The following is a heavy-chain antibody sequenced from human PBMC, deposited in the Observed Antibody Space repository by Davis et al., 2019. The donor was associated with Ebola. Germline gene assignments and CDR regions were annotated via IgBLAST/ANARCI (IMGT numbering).Heavy chain of an antibody. Sequence: PSETLSLTCAVYGVSFSGYYWSWIRQSPGKGLEWIGKINHSGSTNYNPSLKSRVTISVDTPKNQFSLKLSSMTAADTAVYYCARGGRYCSGGSCFDWFDPWGQGTLVTVSS. CDR1: GVSFSGYY. CDR3: ARGGRYCSGGSCFDWFDP. D-gene: IGHD2-15*01. J-gene: IGHJ5*02. V-gene: IGHV4-34*01. CDR2: INHSGST.